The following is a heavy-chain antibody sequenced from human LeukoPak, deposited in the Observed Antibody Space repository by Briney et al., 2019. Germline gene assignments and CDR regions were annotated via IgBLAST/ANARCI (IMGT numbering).Heavy chain of an antibody. V-gene: IGHV4-39*01. CDR1: GVSMSSSPYY. J-gene: IGHJ5*02. CDR3: ARHDCDSSRCSVNWFDP. D-gene: IGHD2/OR15-2a*01. CDR2: IYDSGNT. Sequence: SETLSLTCTVSGVSMSSSPYYWGWIRQPPGKGLERVGTIYDSGNTNYNPSLRSRLTISVDTSRNQFSLKLSSVTAADTAVYYCARHDCDSSRCSVNWFDPWGRGTLVTVSS.